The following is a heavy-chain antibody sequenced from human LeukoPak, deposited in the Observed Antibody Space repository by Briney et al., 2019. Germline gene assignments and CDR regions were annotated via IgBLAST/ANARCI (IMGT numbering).Heavy chain of an antibody. V-gene: IGHV4-39*01. CDR1: GGSISSSSYY. Sequence: SETLSLTCTVSGGSISSSSYYWGWIRQPPGKGLAWIGSIYYSGSTYYNPSLKSRVTISVDTSKNQFSLKLSSVTAADTAVYYCARQGDTVRRGGFDYWGQGTLVTVSS. CDR3: ARQGDTVRRGGFDY. D-gene: IGHD3-10*01. CDR2: IYYSGST. J-gene: IGHJ4*02.